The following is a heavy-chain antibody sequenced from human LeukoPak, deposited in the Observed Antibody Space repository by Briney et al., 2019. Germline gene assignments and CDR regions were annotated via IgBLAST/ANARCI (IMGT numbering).Heavy chain of an antibody. Sequence: SETLSLTCTVSGDSMNSVAYSWIWIRQHPGRGLEWIGYTLHSGSTYYNPSLKSRVTISVATSKKQFSLRLNSVTAADTAVYFCARESRGPHDHLDYWGQGTLAIVSS. CDR3: ARESRGPHDHLDY. CDR2: TLHSGST. CDR1: GDSMNSVAYS. D-gene: IGHD3-10*01. V-gene: IGHV4-31*03. J-gene: IGHJ4*02.